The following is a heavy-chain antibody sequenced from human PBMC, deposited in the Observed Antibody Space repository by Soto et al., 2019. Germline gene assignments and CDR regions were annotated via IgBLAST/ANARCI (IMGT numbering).Heavy chain of an antibody. CDR2: ISSDDTTL. J-gene: IGHJ4*02. D-gene: IGHD1-26*01. V-gene: IGHV3-48*03. CDR1: GFTFSNYE. Sequence: QPGGSLRLSCAASGFTFSNYEMSWLRQAPGKGLEWISYISSDDTTLYYADSVKGRFRISRDNAKNSLYLQMNSLRVEDTALYYCARDWTGGSDYCWGQGTLVTV. CDR3: ARDWTGGSDYC.